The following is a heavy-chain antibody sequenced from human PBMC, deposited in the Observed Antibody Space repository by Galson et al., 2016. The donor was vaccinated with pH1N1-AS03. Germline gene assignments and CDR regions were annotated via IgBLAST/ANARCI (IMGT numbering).Heavy chain of an antibody. V-gene: IGHV1-46*01. CDR3: ARVSAGLTGYYYAMDV. CDR2: INPSDGNT. J-gene: IGHJ6*02. Sequence: SVKVSCKASGYTFTSYYIHWVRQAPGQGREWMGIINPSDGNTNYAQRFQSRVTMTRDTSTSTVYMELSSLRSDDTAVYYCARVSAGLTGYYYAMDVWGQGTTVTVSS. D-gene: IGHD4/OR15-4a*01. CDR1: GYTFTSYY.